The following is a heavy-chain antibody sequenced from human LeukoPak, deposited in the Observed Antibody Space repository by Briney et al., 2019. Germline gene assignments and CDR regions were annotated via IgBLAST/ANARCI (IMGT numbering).Heavy chain of an antibody. CDR2: TYYRSEWYS. CDR3: ATNYFDY. Sequence: SQTLSLTCAISGDSVSSNSAAWNWNRQSPSRGLEWLGRTYYRSEWYSDYAVSVKSRITISPDTSKNQVSLQLSSVTPEDTAIYYCATNYFDYWGQGILVTVSS. J-gene: IGHJ4*02. CDR1: GDSVSSNSAA. V-gene: IGHV6-1*01.